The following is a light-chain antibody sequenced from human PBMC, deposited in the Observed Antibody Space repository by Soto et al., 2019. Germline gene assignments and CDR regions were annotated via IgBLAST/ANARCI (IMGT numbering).Light chain of an antibody. CDR1: QSISNY. V-gene: IGKV1-39*01. CDR2: AAS. J-gene: IGKJ3*01. CDR3: QQSYSTPFT. Sequence: DIQMTQSASSLSASVGDRVTITCRASQSISNYLNWYQQKPGKAPKLLIYAASSLESGVPSRFSGSGSGTDFTLTISSLQPEDFATYYCQQSYSTPFTFGPGTKVDI.